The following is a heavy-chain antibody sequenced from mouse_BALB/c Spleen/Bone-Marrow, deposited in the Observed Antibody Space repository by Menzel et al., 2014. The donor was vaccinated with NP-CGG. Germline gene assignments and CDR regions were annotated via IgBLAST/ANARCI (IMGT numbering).Heavy chain of an antibody. CDR2: INPSNGRT. J-gene: IGHJ4*01. CDR3: ARDGNYRYAMDY. Sequence: QVQLKQSGDELVKPGASVKLSCMASGFTFTSYWIHWVKQRPGQGPEWIGEINPSNGRTDYNEKFKSKATLTEDKSPSTAYMQLSSLTSEDSAVYYCARDGNYRYAMDYWGQGTSVTVSS. D-gene: IGHD2-1*01. V-gene: IGHV1S81*02. CDR1: GFTFTSYW.